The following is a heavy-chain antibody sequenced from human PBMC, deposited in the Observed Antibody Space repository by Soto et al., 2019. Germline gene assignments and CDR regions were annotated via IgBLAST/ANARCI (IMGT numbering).Heavy chain of an antibody. Sequence: EVQLLESGGGLVQPGGSLRLSCAASGFTFSSYAMSWVRQAPGKGLEWVSAISGSGGSTYYADSVKGRFTISRDNSKSTPYLQMNSLRAEDTAVYDCAKEPSRDGYKGAFDYWGQGTLFTVSS. CDR1: GFTFSSYA. V-gene: IGHV3-23*01. CDR2: ISGSGGST. CDR3: AKEPSRDGYKGAFDY. D-gene: IGHD5-12*01. J-gene: IGHJ4*02.